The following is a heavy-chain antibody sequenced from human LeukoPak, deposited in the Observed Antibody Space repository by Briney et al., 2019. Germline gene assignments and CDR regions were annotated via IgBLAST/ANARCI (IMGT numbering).Heavy chain of an antibody. Sequence: RTGGSLRLSCAASGLTFSSYGMTWVRQAPGKGLEWVSGISWNSGSIGYTDSVKGRFTISRDNAKNSLYLQMNSLRAEDTAVYYCAREYYYDSSDAFDIWGQGTMVTVSS. D-gene: IGHD3-22*01. CDR1: GLTFSSYG. V-gene: IGHV3-20*04. CDR2: ISWNSGSI. J-gene: IGHJ3*02. CDR3: AREYYYDSSDAFDI.